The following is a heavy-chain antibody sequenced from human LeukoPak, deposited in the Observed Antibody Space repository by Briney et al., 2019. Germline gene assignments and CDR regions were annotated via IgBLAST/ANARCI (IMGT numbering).Heavy chain of an antibody. CDR2: INHSGST. V-gene: IGHV4-34*01. CDR1: GGSFSGYY. Sequence: SETLSLTCAVYGGSFSGYYWSWIRQPPGKGLEWIGEINHSGSTNYNPSLKSRVTISVDTSKNQFSLKLSPVTAADTAVYYCARGGGNRPPDCWGQGTLVTVSS. CDR3: ARGGGNRPPDC. D-gene: IGHD4-23*01. J-gene: IGHJ4*02.